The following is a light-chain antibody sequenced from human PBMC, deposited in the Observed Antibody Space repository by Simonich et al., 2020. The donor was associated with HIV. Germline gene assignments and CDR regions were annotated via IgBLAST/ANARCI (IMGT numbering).Light chain of an antibody. Sequence: QSALTQPASVSGSPGQSITISCTGTSIDVGGYNYVSWYQQHPGKAPKLLIYYVSHRPSGVSTLFSGAKSGYTASLTISGLQAEDEADYYCNSYTSSSTWVFGGGTKLTVL. CDR2: YVS. V-gene: IGLV2-14*01. CDR3: NSYTSSSTWV. CDR1: SIDVGGYNY. J-gene: IGLJ3*02.